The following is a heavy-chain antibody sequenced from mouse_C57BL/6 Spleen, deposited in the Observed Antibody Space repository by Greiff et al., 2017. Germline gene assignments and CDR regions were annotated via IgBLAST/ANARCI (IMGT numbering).Heavy chain of an antibody. D-gene: IGHD2-4*01. V-gene: IGHV5-17*01. J-gene: IGHJ1*03. Sequence: EVHLVESGGGLVKPGGSLKLSCAASGFTFSDYGMHWVRQAPEKGLEWVAYISSGSSTIYYADTVKGRFTISRDNAKNTLFLQMTSLRSEDTAMYYCARYDYDGSYWYFDVWGTGTTVTVSS. CDR3: ARYDYDGSYWYFDV. CDR2: ISSGSSTI. CDR1: GFTFSDYG.